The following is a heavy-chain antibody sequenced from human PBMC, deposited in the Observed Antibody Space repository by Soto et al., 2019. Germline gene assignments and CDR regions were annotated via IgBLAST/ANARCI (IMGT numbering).Heavy chain of an antibody. V-gene: IGHV1-18*01. CDR3: ARGRYGDY. Sequence: QVHLVQSGAEVKKPGASVKVSCKGSGYGFTTYGITWVRQAPGQGLEWMAWISAHNGNTNYAQKLQGRVTVTRDTSTSTAYMELRILRTDDTAVYYFARGRYGDYWGQGALVTVSS. J-gene: IGHJ4*02. D-gene: IGHD1-1*01. CDR2: ISAHNGNT. CDR1: GYGFTTYG.